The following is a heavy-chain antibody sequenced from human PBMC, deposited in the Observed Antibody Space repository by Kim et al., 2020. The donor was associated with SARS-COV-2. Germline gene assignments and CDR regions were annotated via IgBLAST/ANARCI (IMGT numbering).Heavy chain of an antibody. Sequence: KGRFTISRDNAKNTLSLQRNSLKAEDTDLYYCAREYYDFLSGYLHGGFDPWGQGTLVTVSS. CDR3: AREYYDFLSGYLHGGFDP. D-gene: IGHD3-3*01. V-gene: IGHV3-30*04. J-gene: IGHJ5*02.